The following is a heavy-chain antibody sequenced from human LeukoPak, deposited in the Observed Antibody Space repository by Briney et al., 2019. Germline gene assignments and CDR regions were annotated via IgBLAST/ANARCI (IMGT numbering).Heavy chain of an antibody. CDR2: INHSGST. D-gene: IGHD2-8*01. V-gene: IGHV4-34*01. CDR3: ARGRRYCTNGVCYKSYYYYMDV. Sequence: SETLSLTCAVYGGSFSGYYWSWIRQPPGKGLKWIGEINHSGSTNYNPSLKSRVTISVDTSKNQFSLKQSSVAAADTAVYYCARGRRYCTNGVCYKSYYYYMDVWGKGTTVTVSS. CDR1: GGSFSGYY. J-gene: IGHJ6*03.